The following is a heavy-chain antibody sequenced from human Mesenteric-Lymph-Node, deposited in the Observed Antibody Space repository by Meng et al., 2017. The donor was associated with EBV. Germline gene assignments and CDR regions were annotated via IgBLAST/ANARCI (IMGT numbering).Heavy chain of an antibody. J-gene: IGHJ2*01. CDR2: TYYRSKWYN. V-gene: IGHV6-1*01. CDR3: ARGATSVFDL. Sequence: QVQLQQSGPGLVKPSXXXXPXCAISGDSVSSSSAAWTWIRQSPSRGLEWLGRTYYRSKWYNDYAVFVKSRITINPDTSKNQFSLQLNSVTPDDTAVYYCARGATSVFDLWGRGTLVTVSS. CDR1: GDSVSSSSAA.